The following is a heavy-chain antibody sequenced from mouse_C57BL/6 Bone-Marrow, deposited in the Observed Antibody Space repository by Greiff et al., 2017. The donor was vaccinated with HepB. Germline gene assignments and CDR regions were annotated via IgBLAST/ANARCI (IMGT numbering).Heavy chain of an antibody. J-gene: IGHJ4*01. CDR1: GYAFSSSW. Sequence: QVQLKQSGPELVKPGASVKISCKASGYAFSSSWMNWVKQRPGKGLEWIGRIYPGDGDTNYNGKFKGKATLTADKSSSTAYMQLSSLTSEDSAVYFCASISTTVVAPYAMDYWGQGTSVTVSS. CDR3: ASISTTVVAPYAMDY. D-gene: IGHD1-1*01. CDR2: IYPGDGDT. V-gene: IGHV1-82*01.